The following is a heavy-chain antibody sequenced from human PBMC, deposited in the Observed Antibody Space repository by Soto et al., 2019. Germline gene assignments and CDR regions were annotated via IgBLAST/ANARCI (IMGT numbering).Heavy chain of an antibody. J-gene: IGHJ6*02. D-gene: IGHD2-15*01. V-gene: IGHV3-23*01. CDR1: GFTFSSYA. CDR2: ISGSGGST. Sequence: GGSLRLSCAASGFTFSSYAMSWVRQAPGKGLEWVSAISGSGGSTYYADSVKGRFTISRDNSKNTLYLQMNSLRAEDTAVYYCAKCGSLEGDKDIVVVVAKYYYYGMDVWGQGTTVTVSS. CDR3: AKCGSLEGDKDIVVVVAKYYYYGMDV.